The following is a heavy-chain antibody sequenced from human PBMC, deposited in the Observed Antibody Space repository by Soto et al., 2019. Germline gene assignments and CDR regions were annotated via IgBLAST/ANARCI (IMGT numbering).Heavy chain of an antibody. Sequence: ASVKVSCKASGYTFTSYGISWVRQAPGQGLEWMGWISAYNGNTNYAQKLQGRVTMTTDTSTSTAYMELRSLRSDDTAVYYCARDFVLRFLESLSRGPSYYYSGMDVWGQGTTVTVYS. CDR2: ISAYNGNT. CDR3: ARDFVLRFLESLSRGPSYYYSGMDV. D-gene: IGHD3-3*01. J-gene: IGHJ6*02. V-gene: IGHV1-18*04. CDR1: GYTFTSYG.